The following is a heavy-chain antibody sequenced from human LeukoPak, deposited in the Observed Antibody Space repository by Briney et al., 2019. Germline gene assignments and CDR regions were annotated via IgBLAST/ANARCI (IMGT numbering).Heavy chain of an antibody. CDR2: IIPIFGTA. D-gene: IGHD6-19*01. Sequence: SVKVSCKASGGTFSSYAISWVRQAPGQGLEWMGGIIPIFGTANYAQKFQGRVTITADESTSTAYMELSSLRSEDTAVYYCARDCSGWAGGAFDIWGQGTMVTVSS. V-gene: IGHV1-69*13. CDR3: ARDCSGWAGGAFDI. J-gene: IGHJ3*02. CDR1: GGTFSSYA.